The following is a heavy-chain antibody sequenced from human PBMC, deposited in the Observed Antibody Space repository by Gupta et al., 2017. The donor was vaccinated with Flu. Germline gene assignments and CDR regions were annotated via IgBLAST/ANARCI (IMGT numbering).Heavy chain of an antibody. D-gene: IGHD3-3*01. V-gene: IGHV4-4*02. CDR3: ARVDYDFWSGYYGRWY. J-gene: IGHJ4*02. CDR2: NYDSGGT. Sequence: QVQLQESGPGLVKPLGTLSLTCAVSGCSISSSYWWSWVRQPTGKGLEWSRENYDSGGTNYNPSLKRRVTISVDKSKNQFSLKLSSVTDADKAVYYCARVDYDFWSGYYGRWYWGQGTLVTVSS. CDR1: GCSISSSYW.